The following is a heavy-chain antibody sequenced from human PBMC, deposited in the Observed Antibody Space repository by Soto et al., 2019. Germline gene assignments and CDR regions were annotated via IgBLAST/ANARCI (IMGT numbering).Heavy chain of an antibody. V-gene: IGHV3-66*01. Sequence: GGSLRLSCAASEFTFSSYAMSWVRQAPGKGLEWVSVIYSGGSTYYADSVKGRFTISRGNSKNTLYLQMNSLRAEDTAVYYCARDFGVDYYGSGSYYNPAYWGQGTLVTVSS. CDR2: IYSGGST. CDR1: EFTFSSYA. CDR3: ARDFGVDYYGSGSYYNPAY. D-gene: IGHD3-10*01. J-gene: IGHJ4*02.